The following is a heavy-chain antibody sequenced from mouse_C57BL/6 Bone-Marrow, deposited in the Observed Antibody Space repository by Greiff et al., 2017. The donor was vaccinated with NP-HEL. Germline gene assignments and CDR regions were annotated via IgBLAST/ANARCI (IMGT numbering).Heavy chain of an antibody. V-gene: IGHV1-72*01. J-gene: IGHJ4*01. CDR1: GYTFTSYW. CDR2: IDPNSGGT. D-gene: IGHD1-1*01. Sequence: QVQLQQPGAELVKPGASVKLSCKASGYTFTSYWMHWVKQRPGRGLEWIGRIDPNSGGTKYNEKFKSKATLTVDNPSSTAYMQLSSLTSEDSAVYYCARSGGSTLVTYYYAMDYWGQGTSVTVSS. CDR3: ARSGGSTLVTYYYAMDY.